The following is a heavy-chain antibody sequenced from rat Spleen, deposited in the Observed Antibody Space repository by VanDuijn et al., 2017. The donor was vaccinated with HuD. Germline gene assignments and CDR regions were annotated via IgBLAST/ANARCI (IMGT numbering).Heavy chain of an antibody. Sequence: EVQLVESGGGLGQPGRSMKLSCAASGSTFSNYYMAWVRQAPTKGLEWVASISTGGGNTYYRDSVKGRFTISRDNAKSTLYLQMDSLRSEDTATYYCARHSDSGPYYFDYWGQGVMVTVSS. CDR3: ARHSDSGPYYFDY. J-gene: IGHJ2*01. V-gene: IGHV5-25*01. CDR2: ISTGGGNT. D-gene: IGHD4-3*01. CDR1: GSTFSNYY.